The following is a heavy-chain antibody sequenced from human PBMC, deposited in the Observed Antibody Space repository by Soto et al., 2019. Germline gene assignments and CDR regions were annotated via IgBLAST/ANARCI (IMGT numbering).Heavy chain of an antibody. V-gene: IGHV4-61*08. CDR2: IYYNGST. CDR3: ARAYYDFWSGYFNWFDP. Sequence: PSETLSLTCTVSGGSISSGGYYWSWIRQPPGKGLEWIGYIYYNGSTNYNPSLKSRVTISVDTSKNQFSLKLSSVTAADTAVYYCARAYYDFWSGYFNWFDPWGQGTLVTVSS. CDR1: GGSISSGGYY. D-gene: IGHD3-3*01. J-gene: IGHJ5*02.